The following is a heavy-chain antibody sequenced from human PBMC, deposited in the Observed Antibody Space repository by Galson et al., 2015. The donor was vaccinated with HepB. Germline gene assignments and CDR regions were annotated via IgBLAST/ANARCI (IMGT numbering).Heavy chain of an antibody. CDR1: GGTFSSYA. D-gene: IGHD2-2*01. CDR3: ASGGGYCSSTSCYSGAFDI. J-gene: IGHJ3*02. V-gene: IGHV1-69*13. CDR2: IIPIFGTA. Sequence: SVKVSCKASGGTFSSYAISWVRQAPGQGLEWMGGIIPIFGTANYAQKFQGRVTITADESTSTAYMELSSLRSEDTAVYYCASGGGYCSSTSCYSGAFDIWGQGTMVTVSS.